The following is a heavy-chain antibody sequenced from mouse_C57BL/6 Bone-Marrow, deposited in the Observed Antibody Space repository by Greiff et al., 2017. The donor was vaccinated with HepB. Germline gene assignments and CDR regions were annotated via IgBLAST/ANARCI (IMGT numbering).Heavy chain of an antibody. V-gene: IGHV5-12*01. Sequence: EVKVEESGGGLVQPGGSLKLSCAASGFTLSNYYLYGVRKTQEKRLGWVAYISNGGGRTYYPDTVKGRFTITRDNAKNTRYLQMSRLKSEDTAMYYCARQVTTVVAPLGFDVWGTGTTVTVSS. CDR3: ARQVTTVVAPLGFDV. D-gene: IGHD1-1*01. CDR2: ISNGGGRT. CDR1: GFTLSNYY. J-gene: IGHJ1*03.